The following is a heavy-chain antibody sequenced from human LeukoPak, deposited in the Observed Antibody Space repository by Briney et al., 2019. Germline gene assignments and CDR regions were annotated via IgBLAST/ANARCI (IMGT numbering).Heavy chain of an antibody. Sequence: SETLSLTCTVSGGSISSYYWSWIREPPGKGLVGIGYISTSGSTKYNPSLKSRVTISVDTSKNQFSLKLSSVSAADTAVYYCASLYYDILTGYYQGWFDPWGQGTLVTVSS. CDR3: ASLYYDILTGYYQGWFDP. V-gene: IGHV4-4*09. D-gene: IGHD3-9*01. CDR1: GGSISSYY. J-gene: IGHJ5*02. CDR2: ISTSGST.